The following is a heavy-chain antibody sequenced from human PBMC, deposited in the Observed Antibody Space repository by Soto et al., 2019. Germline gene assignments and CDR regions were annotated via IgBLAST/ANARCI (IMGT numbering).Heavy chain of an antibody. CDR1: GYTFTSYG. V-gene: IGHV1-18*01. J-gene: IGHJ4*02. CDR2: ISGYNGNI. CDR3: ARSEIVSYFDY. D-gene: IGHD3-22*01. Sequence: ASVKVSCKASGYTFTSYGISWVRQAPGQGLEWMGWISGYNGNIIYAQKFQGRVTMTTDTSTNIAYMELRSLRSDDTAVYYCARSEIVSYFDYWAQGTLVTVSS.